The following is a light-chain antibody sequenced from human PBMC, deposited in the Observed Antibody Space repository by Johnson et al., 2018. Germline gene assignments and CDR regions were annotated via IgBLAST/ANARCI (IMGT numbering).Light chain of an antibody. CDR1: SSNIGNNY. V-gene: IGLV1-51*02. J-gene: IGLJ1*01. CDR3: GTWDSSLSAGNV. CDR2: ENN. Sequence: QSVLTQPPSVSAAPGQKVTISCSGSSSNIGNNYVSWYQQLPGTAPKLLIYENNKRPSGIPDRFSGSKSGTSATLGITELQTVDEADYYCGTWDSSLSAGNVFGTGTKVTVL.